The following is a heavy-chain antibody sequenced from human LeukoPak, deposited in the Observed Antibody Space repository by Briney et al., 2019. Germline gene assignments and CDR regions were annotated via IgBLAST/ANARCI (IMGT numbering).Heavy chain of an antibody. CDR2: IYYSGST. CDR1: GGSISSIIYY. Sequence: SETLSLTCTVSGGSISSIIYYWGWICQPPGKGLEWIGTIYYSGSTYYNVSLKSRVTISVDTSRNQFSLKLSSVTAADTAVYYCARHSRSVDYGSGSYTWDYWGQGTLVTVSS. V-gene: IGHV4-39*01. CDR3: ARHSRSVDYGSGSYTWDY. D-gene: IGHD3-10*01. J-gene: IGHJ4*02.